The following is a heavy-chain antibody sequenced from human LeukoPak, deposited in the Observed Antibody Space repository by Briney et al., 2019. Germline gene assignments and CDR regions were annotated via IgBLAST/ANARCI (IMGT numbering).Heavy chain of an antibody. Sequence: SETPSLTCAVSGGSISSSNWWSWVRQPPGKGLEWIGEIYHSGSTNYNPSLKSRVTISIDTSKSQFSLKLNSVTAADTAVYYCAGSSNWLPFDHWGQGALVTVSS. D-gene: IGHD6-13*01. CDR1: GGSISSSNW. J-gene: IGHJ4*02. V-gene: IGHV4-4*02. CDR2: IYHSGST. CDR3: AGSSNWLPFDH.